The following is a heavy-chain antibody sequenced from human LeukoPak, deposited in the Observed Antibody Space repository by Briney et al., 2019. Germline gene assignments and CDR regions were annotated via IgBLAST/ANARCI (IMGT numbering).Heavy chain of an antibody. CDR1: GFTFSSFW. Sequence: GGSLRLSCAASGFTFSSFWMSWVRQAPGKGLEWVSAISGSGGSTYYADSVKGRFTISRDNSKNTLYLQMNSLRAEDTAVYYCAKSTVVTPVYFDYWGQGTLVTVSS. J-gene: IGHJ4*02. D-gene: IGHD4-23*01. CDR3: AKSTVVTPVYFDY. V-gene: IGHV3-23*01. CDR2: ISGSGGST.